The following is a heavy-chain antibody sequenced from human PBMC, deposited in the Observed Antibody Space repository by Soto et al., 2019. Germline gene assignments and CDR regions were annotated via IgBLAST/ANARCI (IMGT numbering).Heavy chain of an antibody. CDR1: GGSISSGGYY. Sequence: QVQLQESGPGLVKPSQTLSLTCTVSGGSISSGGYYWSWIRQHPGKGLEWIGYIYYGGSTYYNPSLKSRVTISVDTSKNQFSLKLSSVTAAGTAVYYGAGEVYSSSSGGFAYWGQGTLVTVSS. J-gene: IGHJ4*02. V-gene: IGHV4-31*03. CDR2: IYYGGST. CDR3: AGEVYSSSSGGFAY. D-gene: IGHD6-6*01.